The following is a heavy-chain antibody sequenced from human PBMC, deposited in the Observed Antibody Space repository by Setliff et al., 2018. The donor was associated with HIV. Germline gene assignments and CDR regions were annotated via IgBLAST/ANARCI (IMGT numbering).Heavy chain of an antibody. CDR1: GGSINTYY. D-gene: IGHD3-22*01. Sequence: SETLSLTCTASGGSINTYYWSWIRQPAGKGLEWIGRFYTSGSTNYNPSLKSRVTMSVDTSKNQFSLKLSSVTAADTAVYYCARDRLTYYFDYWGQGILVTVSS. CDR3: ARDRLTYYFDY. J-gene: IGHJ4*02. CDR2: FYTSGST. V-gene: IGHV4-4*07.